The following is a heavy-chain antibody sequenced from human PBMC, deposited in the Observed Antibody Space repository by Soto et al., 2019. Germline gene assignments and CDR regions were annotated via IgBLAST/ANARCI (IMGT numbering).Heavy chain of an antibody. CDR2: IRSKAYGGTT. V-gene: IGHV3-49*04. D-gene: IGHD3-22*01. J-gene: IGHJ4*02. CDR3: TRDPYYYDSSGYYYPSPNDY. Sequence: PWGSLRLSCTASGFTFGDYAMSWVRQAPGKGLEWVGFIRSKAYGGTTEYAASVKGRFTISRDDSKSIAYLQMNSLKTEDTAVYYCTRDPYYYDSSGYYYPSPNDYWGQGTLVTVSS. CDR1: GFTFGDYA.